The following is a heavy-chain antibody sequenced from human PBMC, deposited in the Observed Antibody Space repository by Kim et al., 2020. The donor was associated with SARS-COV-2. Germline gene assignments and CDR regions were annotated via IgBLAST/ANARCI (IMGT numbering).Heavy chain of an antibody. J-gene: IGHJ6*02. CDR2: IYYSGST. CDR1: GGSISSYY. V-gene: IGHV4-59*08. D-gene: IGHD6-13*01. Sequence: SETLSLTCTVSGGSISSYYWSWIRQPPGKGLEWIGYIYYSGSTNYNPSLKSRVTISVDTSKNQFSLKLSSVTAADTAVYYCARLETRIAAADHYYYYGMDVWGQGTTVTVSS. CDR3: ARLETRIAAADHYYYYGMDV.